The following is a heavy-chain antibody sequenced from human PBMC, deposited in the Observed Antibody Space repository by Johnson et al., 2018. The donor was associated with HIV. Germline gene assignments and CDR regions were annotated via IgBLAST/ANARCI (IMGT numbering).Heavy chain of an antibody. V-gene: IGHV3-11*04. Sequence: VQLVESGGGLVQPGRSLRLSCAASGFTFSDYYMSWIRQAPGKGLEWISYISSSGSTIYYADSVKGRFTISRDNAKNSLYLQMNSLRAEDTAVYYCASGWGIVVSDAFDIWGQGTMVTVSS. CDR3: ASGWGIVVSDAFDI. CDR1: GFTFSDYY. D-gene: IGHD6-19*01. CDR2: ISSSGSTI. J-gene: IGHJ3*02.